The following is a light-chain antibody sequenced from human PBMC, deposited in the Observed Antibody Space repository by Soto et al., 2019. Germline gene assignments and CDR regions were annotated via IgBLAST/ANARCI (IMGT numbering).Light chain of an antibody. CDR1: QGISSY. J-gene: IGKJ4*01. V-gene: IGKV1-8*01. CDR2: AAS. CDR3: TQYYSYPRLT. Sequence: AIRMTQSPSSLSASTGDRVTITCRASQGISSYLAWYQQKPGKAPKLLIYAASTLQSGVPSRFSGSGSGTDFTLTISCLQSEDFATYYCTQYYSYPRLTFGGGTKVEIK.